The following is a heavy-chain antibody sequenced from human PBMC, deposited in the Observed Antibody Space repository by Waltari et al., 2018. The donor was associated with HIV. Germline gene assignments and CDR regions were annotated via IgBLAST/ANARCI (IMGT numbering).Heavy chain of an antibody. CDR1: GDSVAGGGFS. CDR2: LVDSMTI. D-gene: IGHD3-9*01. V-gene: IGHV4-61*08. Sequence: VQLHESGPGLVKPSEILSLTCTVSGDSVAGGGFSWTWLRQSPGGGLEWIGNLVDSMTIKDSPPLESRVSISLDTSKNQFSLNLHSLSVADTAIYFCAREGLKYSDRNGFHFAQRAFDMWGQGTKVTVAP. CDR3: AREGLKYSDRNGFHFAQRAFDM. J-gene: IGHJ3*02.